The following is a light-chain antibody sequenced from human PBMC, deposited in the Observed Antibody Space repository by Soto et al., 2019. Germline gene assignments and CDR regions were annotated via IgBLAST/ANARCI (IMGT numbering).Light chain of an antibody. V-gene: IGKV1-13*02. J-gene: IGKJ5*01. CDR3: QQFNTYPIT. CDR1: QDIRGA. CDR2: DVS. Sequence: AIQLSQSPSSLSASVGDRVTITCRASQDIRGALAWYQQKPGKPPKLLIFDVSSLQSRVPSRFSGSGSGTDFTLTISSLQPEDFATYSCQQFNTYPITFGQGTRLEIK.